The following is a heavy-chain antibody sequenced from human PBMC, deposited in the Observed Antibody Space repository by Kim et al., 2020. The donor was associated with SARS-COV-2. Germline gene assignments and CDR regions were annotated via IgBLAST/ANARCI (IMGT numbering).Heavy chain of an antibody. CDR3: AKDPTTFSPYYFDY. D-gene: IGHD1-1*01. Sequence: ADSVKARFTIPRDISKNTLYLQMNSLRAEDTAVYYCAKDPTTFSPYYFDYWGQGTLVTVSS. V-gene: IGHV3-23*01. J-gene: IGHJ4*02.